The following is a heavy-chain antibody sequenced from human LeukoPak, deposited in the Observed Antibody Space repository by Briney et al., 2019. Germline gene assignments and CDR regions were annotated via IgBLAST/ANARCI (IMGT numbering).Heavy chain of an antibody. CDR1: GVTFSSYA. Sequence: GASVTVSCTASGVTFSSYAISWVRQAPGQGLEWMGGIIPIFGTANYAQKFQGRVTITADESTSTAYMELSSLRSEDTAVYYCARVGGRGSYTFFVLDYWGQGTLVTVSS. J-gene: IGHJ4*02. CDR3: ARVGGRGSYTFFVLDY. V-gene: IGHV1-69*13. CDR2: IIPIFGTA. D-gene: IGHD1-26*01.